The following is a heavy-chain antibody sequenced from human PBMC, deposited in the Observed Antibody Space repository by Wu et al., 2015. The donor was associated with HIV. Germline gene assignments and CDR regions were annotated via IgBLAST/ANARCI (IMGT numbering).Heavy chain of an antibody. CDR3: AREMRQRPLXHQWLLSPFSLN. Sequence: QVQLEQSGAEVKKPGSSVRVSCKASGGAFNSHAINWVRQAPGQRLQWVGRIIPLFSTSNYAQDFQGKSHDYRERVFEHFLHGTAQSLTKFQDTAVYYCAREMRQRPLXHQWLLSPFSLNWGQGTQVTVS. J-gene: IGHJ4*02. D-gene: IGHD3-3*01. CDR2: IIPLFSTS. V-gene: IGHV1-69*13. CDR1: GGAFNSHA.